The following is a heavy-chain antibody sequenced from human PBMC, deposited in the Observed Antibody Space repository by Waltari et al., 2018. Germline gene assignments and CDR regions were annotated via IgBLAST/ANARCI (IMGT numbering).Heavy chain of an antibody. D-gene: IGHD3-3*01. V-gene: IGHV3-73*02. J-gene: IGHJ6*03. CDR1: GFTFSGSA. CDR3: TRLWSDYYYYYMDV. Sequence: EVQLVESGGGLVQPGGSLKLSCAASGFTFSGSAMHWVRQASGKGLEVVGRIRSKANSYATAYAASVKGRFTISRDDSKNTAYLQMNSLKTEDTAVYYCTRLWSDYYYYYMDVWGKGTTVTISS. CDR2: IRSKANSYAT.